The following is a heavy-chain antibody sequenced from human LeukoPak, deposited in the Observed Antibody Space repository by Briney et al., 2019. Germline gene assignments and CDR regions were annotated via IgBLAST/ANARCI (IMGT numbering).Heavy chain of an antibody. CDR1: GFTFSIAW. J-gene: IGHJ4*02. CDR3: ATEYYGANNY. CDR2: IRAKSAGGTT. V-gene: IGHV3-15*01. D-gene: IGHD4-17*01. Sequence: GGSLRLSCVVSGFTFSIAWMSWVRQSPGKGLEWVGRIRAKSAGGTTEYPAPVKGRFSISRDDSKDTLYLQMDSLQTEDTAVYYCATEYYGANNYWGQGTLVTVSS.